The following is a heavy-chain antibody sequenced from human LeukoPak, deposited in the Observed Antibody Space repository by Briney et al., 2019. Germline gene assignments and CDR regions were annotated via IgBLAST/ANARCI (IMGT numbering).Heavy chain of an antibody. Sequence: GRSLRLSCAASGFTFSSYAMSWVRQAPGKGLEWVSAISGSGGSTYYADSVKGRFTISRDNSKNTLYLQMNSLRAEDTAVYYCAKAITMIVVVIDFDYWGQGTLVTVSS. J-gene: IGHJ4*02. CDR3: AKAITMIVVVIDFDY. CDR2: ISGSGGST. V-gene: IGHV3-23*01. D-gene: IGHD3-22*01. CDR1: GFTFSSYA.